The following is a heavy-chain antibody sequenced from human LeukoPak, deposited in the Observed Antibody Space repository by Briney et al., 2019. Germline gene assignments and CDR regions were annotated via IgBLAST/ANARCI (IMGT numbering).Heavy chain of an antibody. CDR1: DYTVSDNY. CDR3: GGSGSYYTPSYY. CDR2: ISDGGVT. D-gene: IGHD3-10*01. V-gene: IGHV3-53*01. J-gene: IGHJ4*02. Sequence: GGSLRLSCATSDYTVSDNYMSWVRQAPGRGLEWVSVISDGGVTYYADSVKGRFTISRDDSNDTLYLQMNSLRPEDTAVYYCGGSGSYYTPSYYWGQGTLVTVSS.